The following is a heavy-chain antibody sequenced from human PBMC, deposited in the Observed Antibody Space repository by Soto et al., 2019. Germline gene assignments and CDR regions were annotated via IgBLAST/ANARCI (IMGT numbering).Heavy chain of an antibody. CDR2: VTGRASST. D-gene: IGHD2-2*01. CDR1: GFTFPNYA. V-gene: IGHV3-23*01. J-gene: IGHJ3*02. CDR3: AKHLPSRKNQRLRADAFHI. Sequence: EVRLLESGGGLVQPGGSLRLSCAASGFTFPNYAMSWVRQAPGKGLEWVSVVTGRASSTYYADSVEGRFTISRDNSRNTLFLQMNSLGAEDTAVYYCAKHLPSRKNQRLRADAFHIWGRGTNLTVSS.